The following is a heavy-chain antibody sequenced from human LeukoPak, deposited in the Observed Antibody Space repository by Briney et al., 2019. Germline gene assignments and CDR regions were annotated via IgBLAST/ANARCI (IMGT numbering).Heavy chain of an antibody. J-gene: IGHJ4*02. D-gene: IGHD3-16*01. CDR1: GFTFTSYS. Sequence: GGSLRLSCAASGFTFTSYSMNWVRQAPGKGLEWVSTISGGGGSTYYADSVKGRFTISRDNSKNTLYLQMSSLRAEDTAVYYCAKSIMPPEDYWGQGTLVTVSS. V-gene: IGHV3-23*01. CDR3: AKSIMPPEDY. CDR2: ISGGGGST.